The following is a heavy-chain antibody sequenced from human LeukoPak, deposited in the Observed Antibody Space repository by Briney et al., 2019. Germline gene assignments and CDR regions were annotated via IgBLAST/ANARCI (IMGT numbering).Heavy chain of an antibody. CDR2: MNPNSGHT. V-gene: IGHV1-8*03. D-gene: IGHD1-26*01. J-gene: IGHJ4*02. Sequence: ASVKVSCKASGYTFNSYYIHWVRQDTGQGLEWMGWMNPNSGHTGYAQKYQGRVTITRDTSITTAYMELSSRGSEDTAVHYCARGVGAATNYYDYWGQGTLVAVS. CDR3: ARGVGAATNYYDY. CDR1: GYTFNSYY.